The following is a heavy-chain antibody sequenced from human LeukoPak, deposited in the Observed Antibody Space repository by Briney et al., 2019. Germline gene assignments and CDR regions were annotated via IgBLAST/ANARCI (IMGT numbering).Heavy chain of an antibody. CDR1: GFTFSSYA. Sequence: GGSLRLSCAASGFTFSSYAMSWVRQAPGKGLEWVSAINGSGGSTYYADSVKGRFTISRDNSKNTLYLQMNSLRAEDTAVYYCAKDLLRNTAMVTGYYYYYYMDVWGKGTTVTVSS. CDR3: AKDLLRNTAMVTGYYYYYYMDV. CDR2: INGSGGST. D-gene: IGHD5-18*01. J-gene: IGHJ6*03. V-gene: IGHV3-23*01.